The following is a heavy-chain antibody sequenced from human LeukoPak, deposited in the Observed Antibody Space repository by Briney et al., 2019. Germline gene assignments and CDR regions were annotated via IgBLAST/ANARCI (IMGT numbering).Heavy chain of an antibody. D-gene: IGHD1-26*01. J-gene: IGHJ4*02. V-gene: IGHV4-30-2*01. Sequence: PSETLSLTCTVSGGSISSGNYYWNWIRQPPGKGLEWIGYIYHSGSTYYNPSLKGRVTISVDRSKNQFSLKLSSVTAADTAVYYCARGDPEGSYLIFDYWGQGTLVTVSS. CDR2: IYHSGST. CDR3: ARGDPEGSYLIFDY. CDR1: GGSISSGNYY.